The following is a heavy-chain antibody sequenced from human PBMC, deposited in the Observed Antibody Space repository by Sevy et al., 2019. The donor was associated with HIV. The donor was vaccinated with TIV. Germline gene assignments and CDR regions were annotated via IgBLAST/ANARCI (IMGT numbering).Heavy chain of an antibody. J-gene: IGHJ4*02. CDR3: VKEGGGGGGDH. CDR2: IQYDGSNK. Sequence: GGSLRLSCAASGFSYSSYGMHWVRQAPGKWLEWVAYIQYDGSNKDYADSVKGRFTISRDNSKNTLDLQMNSLRVEDTDVYYCVKEGGGGGGDHWGQGTLVTVSS. D-gene: IGHD2-15*01. CDR1: GFSYSSYG. V-gene: IGHV3-30*02.